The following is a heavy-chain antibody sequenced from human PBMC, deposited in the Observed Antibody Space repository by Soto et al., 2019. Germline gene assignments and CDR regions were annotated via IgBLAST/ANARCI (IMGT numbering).Heavy chain of an antibody. Sequence: SETLSLTCAVSGGSISSSHWWSWVRQPPGKGLEWIGEIYDSGSTNYNPSLKSRVTISVDTSKNQFSLKLSSVTAADTAVYYCARHFPPLGYCSGGSCYPLAFDIWGQGTMVTVSS. CDR2: IYDSGST. D-gene: IGHD2-15*01. CDR1: GGSISSSHW. V-gene: IGHV4-4*02. J-gene: IGHJ3*02. CDR3: ARHFPPLGYCSGGSCYPLAFDI.